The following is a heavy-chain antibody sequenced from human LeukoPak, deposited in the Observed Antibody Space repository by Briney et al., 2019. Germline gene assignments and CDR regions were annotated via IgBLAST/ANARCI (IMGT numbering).Heavy chain of an antibody. Sequence: GGSLRLSCAASGFTFDDYGMSWVRQAPGKGLEWASGINWNGGSTGYADSVKGRFTISRDNAKNSLYLQMNSLRAEDTALYYCARDRYCGGDCYFHDAFDIWGQGTMVTVSS. J-gene: IGHJ3*02. D-gene: IGHD2-21*02. V-gene: IGHV3-20*04. CDR3: ARDRYCGGDCYFHDAFDI. CDR1: GFTFDDYG. CDR2: INWNGGST.